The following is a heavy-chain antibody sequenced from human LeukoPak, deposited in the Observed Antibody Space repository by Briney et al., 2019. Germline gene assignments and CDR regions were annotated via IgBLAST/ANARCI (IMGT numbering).Heavy chain of an antibody. D-gene: IGHD2-2*01. CDR2: ISSSSSTI. CDR3: ASMDPIVVVPAATVY. J-gene: IGHJ4*02. Sequence: PGGSLRLYCVASGFPLRPYAMSWVRQAPGKGLEWVSYISSSSSTIYYADSVKGRFTISRDNAKNSLYLQMNSLRAEDTAVYYCASMDPIVVVPAATVYWGQGTLVTVSS. V-gene: IGHV3-48*01. CDR1: GFPLRPYA.